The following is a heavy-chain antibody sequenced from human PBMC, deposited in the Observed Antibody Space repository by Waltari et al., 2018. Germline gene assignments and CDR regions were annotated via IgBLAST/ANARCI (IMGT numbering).Heavy chain of an antibody. CDR1: GFTFSTYE. CDR2: IRSSGSAT. D-gene: IGHD3-10*01. J-gene: IGHJ2*01. CDR3: ARWFRESGNIYGYWYFDL. Sequence: EVQLVDSGGGLVQPGGSLRLSCAASGFTFSTYEMNWVRQAPGKGLEWVAYIRSSGSATYDADSVRGRFTISRDNGKNSLFLQMNSLRAEDTAVYYCARWFRESGNIYGYWYFDLWGRGTLVTVSS. V-gene: IGHV3-48*03.